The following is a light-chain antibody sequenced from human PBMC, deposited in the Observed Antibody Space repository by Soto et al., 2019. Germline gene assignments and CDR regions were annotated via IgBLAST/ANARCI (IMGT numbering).Light chain of an antibody. Sequence: SVMTRSQNTLTVTRGEPAYSSCGSSHSLLHSNGYNYLDWYLQKPGQSPQLLIYLGSNRASVVPGRFSGSGSGIDFTLKISSVEAEDVGTYYCGQALRTQWTFGQGTKVDIK. CDR1: HSLLHSNGYNY. V-gene: IGKV2-28*01. CDR3: GQALRTQWT. CDR2: LGS. J-gene: IGKJ1*01.